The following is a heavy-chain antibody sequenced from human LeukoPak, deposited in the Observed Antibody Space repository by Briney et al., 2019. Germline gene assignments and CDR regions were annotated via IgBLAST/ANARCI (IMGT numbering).Heavy chain of an antibody. CDR3: ARGLLAEIGVVLPRGYYYMDV. D-gene: IGHD3-3*01. J-gene: IGHJ6*03. CDR2: IYYSGST. CDR1: GGSISSYY. V-gene: IGHV4-59*01. Sequence: SETLSLTCTVSGGSISSYYWSWIRQPPGKGLEWIGYIYYSGSTNYNPSLKSRVTISVDTSKNQFSLKLSSVTAADTAVYYCARGLLAEIGVVLPRGYYYMDVWGKRTTVTVSS.